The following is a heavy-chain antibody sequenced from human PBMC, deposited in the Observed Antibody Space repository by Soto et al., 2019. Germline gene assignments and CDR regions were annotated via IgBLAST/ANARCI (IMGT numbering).Heavy chain of an antibody. V-gene: IGHV3-33*01. CDR2: IWYDGSNK. J-gene: IGHJ4*02. CDR1: GFTFSSYG. CDR3: ARDADGYSYGLVDY. Sequence: GGSLRLSCAASGFTFSSYGMHWVRQAPGKGLEWVAVIWYDGSNKYYADSVKGRFTISRDNSKNTLYLQMNSLRAEDTAVYYCARDADGYSYGLVDYWGQGTLVTVSS. D-gene: IGHD5-18*01.